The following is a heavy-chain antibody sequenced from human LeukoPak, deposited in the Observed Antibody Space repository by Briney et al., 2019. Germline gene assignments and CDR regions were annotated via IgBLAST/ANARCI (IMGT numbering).Heavy chain of an antibody. V-gene: IGHV4-34*01. CDR2: INHSGST. D-gene: IGHD5-18*01. CDR1: GRSFSGYY. CDR3: ARGRGGYSYGQVDY. J-gene: IGHJ4*02. Sequence: SETLSLTCAVYGRSFSGYYWSWIRQPPGKGLEWIGEINHSGSTNYNPSLKSRVTISVDTSKNQFSLKLSSVTAADTAVYYCARGRGGYSYGQVDYWGQGTLVTVSS.